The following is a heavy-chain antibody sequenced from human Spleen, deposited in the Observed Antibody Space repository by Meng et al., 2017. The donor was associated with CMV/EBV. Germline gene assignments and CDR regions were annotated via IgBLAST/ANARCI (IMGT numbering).Heavy chain of an antibody. D-gene: IGHD3-22*01. J-gene: IGHJ3*02. CDR1: GYTFTSYG. CDR2: ISAYNGNT. CDR3: AGERTAMITSGGHAFDI. Sequence: ASVKVSCKASGYTFTSYGISWVRQAPGQGLEWMGWISAYNGNTNYAQKLQGRVTMTTDTSTSTAYMELRSLRSDDTAVYYCAGERTAMITSGGHAFDIWGQGTMVTVSS. V-gene: IGHV1-18*01.